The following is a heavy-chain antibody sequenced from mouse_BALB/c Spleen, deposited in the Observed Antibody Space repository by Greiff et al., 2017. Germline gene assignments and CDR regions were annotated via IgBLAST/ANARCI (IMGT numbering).Heavy chain of an antibody. CDR1: GFTFSDFY. CDR2: SRNKANDYTT. CDR3: ARDARYDERFAY. V-gene: IGHV7-1*02. D-gene: IGHD2-12*01. J-gene: IGHJ3*01. Sequence: EVKVVESGGGLVQPGGSLRLSCATSGFTFSDFYMEWVRQPPGKRLEWIAASRNKANDYTTEYSASVKGRFIVSRDTSQSILYLQMNALRAEDTAIYYCARDARYDERFAYWGQGTLVTVSA.